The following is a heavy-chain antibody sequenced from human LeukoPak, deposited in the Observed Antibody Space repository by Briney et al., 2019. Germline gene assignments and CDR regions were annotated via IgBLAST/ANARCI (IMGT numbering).Heavy chain of an antibody. CDR1: GFTFSSYW. J-gene: IGHJ4*02. CDR2: ISTNGGTT. V-gene: IGHV3-64*01. Sequence: GGSLRLSCAASGFTFSSYWMHWVRQAPGKGLEFVSAISTNGGTTYYAKSVKGSFTISRDNTKNTLFLQMDSLRPEDMAVYYCARGSDYDILTAYVQWGQGALVTVSS. D-gene: IGHD3-9*01. CDR3: ARGSDYDILTAYVQ.